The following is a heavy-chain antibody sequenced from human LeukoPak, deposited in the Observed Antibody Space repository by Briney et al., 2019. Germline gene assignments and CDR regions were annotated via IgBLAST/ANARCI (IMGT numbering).Heavy chain of an antibody. J-gene: IGHJ3*02. CDR1: GFTFSSYG. D-gene: IGHD1-26*01. CDR2: ISYDGSNK. CDR3: AKVWWEQDPDAFDI. Sequence: GGSLRLSCAASGFTFSSYGMHWVRQAPGKGLEWVAVISYDGSNKYYADSVKGRFTISRDNSKNTLYLQMNSLRAEDTAVYYCAKVWWEQDPDAFDIWGQGTMVTVSS. V-gene: IGHV3-30*18.